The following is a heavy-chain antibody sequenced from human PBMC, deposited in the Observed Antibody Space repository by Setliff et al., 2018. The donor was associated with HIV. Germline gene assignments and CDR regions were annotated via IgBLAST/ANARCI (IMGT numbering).Heavy chain of an antibody. CDR2: IYPIGSPDYPSGNT. J-gene: IGHJ4*02. CDR3: TGDYNSGSHRFDY. D-gene: IGHD3-10*01. CDR1: GGSISSYY. V-gene: IGHV4-4*08. Sequence: SETLSLTCTASGGSISSYYWSWIRQSPGKGLEWIGYIYPIGSPDYPSGNTVYNPSFRSRVTLSLDTSKNQFSLKLTSVAAADAAVYYCTGDYNSGSHRFDYWGQGTPVTVSS.